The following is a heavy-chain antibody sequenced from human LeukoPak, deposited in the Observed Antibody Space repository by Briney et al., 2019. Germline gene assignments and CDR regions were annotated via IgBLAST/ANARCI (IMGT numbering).Heavy chain of an antibody. J-gene: IGHJ4*02. Sequence: ASVKVSCKASGYTVTSYGISWERQAPGQGLEWMGWISAYNGNTNYAQKLQGRVTMTTDTSTSTAYMELRSLRSDDTAVYYCARDGVGSSGWYTLDYWGQGTLVTVSS. CDR3: ARDGVGSSGWYTLDY. CDR1: GYTVTSYG. V-gene: IGHV1-18*01. D-gene: IGHD6-19*01. CDR2: ISAYNGNT.